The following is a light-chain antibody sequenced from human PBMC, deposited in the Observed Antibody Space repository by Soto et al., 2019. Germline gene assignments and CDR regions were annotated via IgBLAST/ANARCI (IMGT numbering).Light chain of an antibody. CDR2: GAS. J-gene: IGKJ4*01. CDR3: QQYGNSPIT. CDR1: QRVSSSY. V-gene: IGKV3-20*01. Sequence: EVVLTQSPGTLSLSPGERATLSCRASQRVSSSYVAWYQQKPGQAPSLLIYGASSRATGIPDRFSGSGFGTDFTLTISRLESEDFAVYYCQQYGNSPITFGGGTKVEIK.